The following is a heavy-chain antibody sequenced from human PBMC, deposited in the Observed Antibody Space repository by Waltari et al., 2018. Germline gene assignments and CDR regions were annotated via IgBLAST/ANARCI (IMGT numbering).Heavy chain of an antibody. V-gene: IGHV4-39*07. CDR3: ARRRIAVAVRFYYYGMDV. D-gene: IGHD6-19*01. J-gene: IGHJ6*02. CDR2: IYYSGIT. Sequence: QLQLQESGPGLVKPSETLSLTCTVSGGSISSSSYYWGWIRQPPGKGLEWIGSIYYSGITSYTPSLKSRVTISVDTSKNQFSLKLSSVTAADTAVYYCARRRIAVAVRFYYYGMDVWGQGTTVTVSS. CDR1: GGSISSSSYY.